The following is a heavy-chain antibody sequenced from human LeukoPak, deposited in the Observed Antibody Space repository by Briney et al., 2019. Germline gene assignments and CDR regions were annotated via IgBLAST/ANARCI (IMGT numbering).Heavy chain of an antibody. J-gene: IGHJ1*01. CDR3: ARHYDSSGYPYQH. Sequence: SETLSLTCAVYGGSFSGYYWSWVRQPPGKGLEWIGEINHSGSTNYNPSLKSRVTISVDTSKNQFSLKLSSVTAADTAVYYCARHYDSSGYPYQHWGQGTLVTVSS. CDR1: GGSFSGYY. D-gene: IGHD3-22*01. V-gene: IGHV4-34*01. CDR2: INHSGST.